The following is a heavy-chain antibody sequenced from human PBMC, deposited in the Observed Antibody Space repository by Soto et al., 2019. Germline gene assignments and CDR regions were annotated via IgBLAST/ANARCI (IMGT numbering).Heavy chain of an antibody. CDR1: GFLFSNAW. CDR2: IKSQSDGGTT. D-gene: IGHD2-8*01. V-gene: IGHV3-15*01. J-gene: IGHJ4*02. CDR3: ATDHIKLLCYDY. Sequence: GGSLRLSCAASGFLFSNAWMSWIRQGPGKGLEWVARIKSQSDGGTTEYAAVVKGRFTISRDDSNNAVYLQMSSLTSDDTGVYYCATDHIKLLCYDYWGQGTPVTVSS.